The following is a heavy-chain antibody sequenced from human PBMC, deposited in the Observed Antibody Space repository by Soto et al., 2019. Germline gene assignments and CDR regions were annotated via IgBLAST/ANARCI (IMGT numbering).Heavy chain of an antibody. Sequence: QVQLVESGGGVVQPGRSLRLSCAASGFTFSSYGMHWVRQAPGKGLEWVAVIWYDGSNKYYADSVKGRFTISRDNSKNGVYEHMDRLRGEDEAVYYCASERGTRKSGGGEKVGGTERRSRYNYYYYGMDVW. J-gene: IGHJ6*01. CDR1: GFTFSSYG. V-gene: IGHV3-33*01. CDR2: IWYDGSNK. D-gene: IGHD1-1*01. CDR3: ASERGTRKSGGGEKVGGTERRSRYNYYYYGMDV.